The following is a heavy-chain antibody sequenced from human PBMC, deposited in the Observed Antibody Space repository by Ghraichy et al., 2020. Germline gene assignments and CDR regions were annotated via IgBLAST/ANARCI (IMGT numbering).Heavy chain of an antibody. J-gene: IGHJ3*01. V-gene: IGHV3-74*01. CDR1: EFTFSNYW. CDR2: ISGDGSST. CDR3: VPNAFDL. Sequence: GGSLRLSCAASEFTFSNYWMHWVRQGPGKGLVWVARISGDGSSTGYADSVQGRFTISRDNAKSTLYLQMHSLRAEDTAVYYCVPNAFDLWGQGTMVTVSS.